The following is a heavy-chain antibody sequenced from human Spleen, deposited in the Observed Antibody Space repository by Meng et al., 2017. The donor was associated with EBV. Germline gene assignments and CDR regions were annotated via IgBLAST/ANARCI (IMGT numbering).Heavy chain of an antibody. J-gene: IGHJ5*02. CDR1: GGSISSPYW. V-gene: IGHV4-4*02. CDR3: ALYVWGSFRDNYFDT. Sequence: LQCSVPRLVQPSGTLSLTCTVSGGSISSPYWWNWVRQPPGKGLEWIGDIFHTGSTNYNPSLKSRVTLSVDKSKNQFSLEVRSVTAADTAVYYCALYVWGSFRDNYFDTWGQGTLVTVSS. CDR2: IFHTGST. D-gene: IGHD3-16*02.